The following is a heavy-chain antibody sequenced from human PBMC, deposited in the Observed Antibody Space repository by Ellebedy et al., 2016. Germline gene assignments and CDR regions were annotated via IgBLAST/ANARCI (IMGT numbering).Heavy chain of an antibody. V-gene: IGHV3-15*01. Sequence: GESLKISCAASGFAFNHAWMNWVRQVPGKGMEWVGRIKSEADGGTTDYAAPVKGRFSISRDDSKNTLYLQMNSLKTEDTAVYYCTTAPDYWGQGTLVTVSS. CDR3: TTAPDY. J-gene: IGHJ4*02. CDR1: GFAFNHAW. CDR2: IKSEADGGTT.